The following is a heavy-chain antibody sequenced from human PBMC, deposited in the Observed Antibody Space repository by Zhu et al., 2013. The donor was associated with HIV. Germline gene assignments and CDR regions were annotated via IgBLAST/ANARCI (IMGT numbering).Heavy chain of an antibody. CDR3: ARGLPVWIPRWFAP. Sequence: QVQLVQSGAEVKKPGASLKVSCKASGHTFTTFDINWVRQATGQGLEWMAWMNPKSGNTGYAQNFQGRLTISMNTSISTAYMELSSLRSEDTAVYYCARGLPVWIPRWFAPWGQGTLVTVSS. V-gene: IGHV1-8*03. CDR1: GHTFTTFD. D-gene: IGHD2-2*03. J-gene: IGHJ5*02. CDR2: MNPKSGNT.